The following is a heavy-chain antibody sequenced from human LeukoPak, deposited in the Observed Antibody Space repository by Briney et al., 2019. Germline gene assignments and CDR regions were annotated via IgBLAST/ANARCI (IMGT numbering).Heavy chain of an antibody. CDR1: GFTFSDYY. J-gene: IGHJ4*02. D-gene: IGHD5-12*01. Sequence: GGSLRLSCAASGFTFSDYYMSWIRQAPGKGLEWVSYISSRGSAIYYADSVKGRFTISRDNAKNSLYLQMNSLRAEDTAVYYCARDLSANGYDGLDYWGQGTLVTVSS. V-gene: IGHV3-11*01. CDR3: ARDLSANGYDGLDY. CDR2: ISSRGSAI.